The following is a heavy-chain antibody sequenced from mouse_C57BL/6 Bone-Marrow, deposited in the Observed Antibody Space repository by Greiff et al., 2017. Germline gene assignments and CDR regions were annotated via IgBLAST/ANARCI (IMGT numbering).Heavy chain of an antibody. D-gene: IGHD2-3*01. Sequence: EVKLVESGGGLVKPGGSLKLSCAASGFTFSDYGMHWVRQAPEKGLEWVAYISSGSSTIYYADTVKGRFTISRDNAKNTLFLQMTSLRSEDTAMYYCARDGLYAMGYGGQGPSVTVSS. J-gene: IGHJ4*01. V-gene: IGHV5-17*01. CDR2: ISSGSSTI. CDR3: ARDGLYAMGY. CDR1: GFTFSDYG.